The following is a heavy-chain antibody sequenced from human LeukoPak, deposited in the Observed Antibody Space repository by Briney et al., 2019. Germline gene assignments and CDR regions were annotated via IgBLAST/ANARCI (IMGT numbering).Heavy chain of an antibody. D-gene: IGHD1-14*01. CDR1: GGSISSGGYS. V-gene: IGHV4-30-2*01. CDR2: IYHSGGT. CDR3: ARQPTFNYYYYGMDV. Sequence: SQTLSLTCAVSGGSISSGGYSWSWIRQPPGKGLEWIGYIYHSGGTYYNPSLKSRVTISVDRSKNQFSLKLSSVTAADTAVYYCARQPTFNYYYYGMDVWGQGTTVTVSS. J-gene: IGHJ6*02.